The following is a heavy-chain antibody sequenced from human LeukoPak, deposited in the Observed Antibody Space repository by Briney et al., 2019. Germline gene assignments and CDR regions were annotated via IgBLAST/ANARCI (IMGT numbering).Heavy chain of an antibody. CDR3: ARCCYYDSSGYSDY. Sequence: ASVKVSCKASGYTFTSYDINWVRQATGQGLEWMGWMNPNSGNTGYAQKFQGRVTITRNTSISTAYMELRSLRSDDTAVYYCARCCYYDSSGYSDYWGQGTLVTVSS. CDR1: GYTFTSYD. D-gene: IGHD3-22*01. CDR2: MNPNSGNT. V-gene: IGHV1-8*03. J-gene: IGHJ4*02.